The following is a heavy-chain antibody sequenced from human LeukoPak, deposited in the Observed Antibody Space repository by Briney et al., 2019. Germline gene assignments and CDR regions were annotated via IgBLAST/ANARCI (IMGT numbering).Heavy chain of an antibody. D-gene: IGHD5-12*01. J-gene: IGHJ4*02. V-gene: IGHV3-21*01. CDR3: ARDRSGYSGYECLSY. CDR2: ISSGGTYI. Sequence: GGSLRLSCAGSGFTFSSYSMNWVRQAPGKGLEWVSSISSGGTYIYYADSVKGRFTISRDNTKNSLSLQMNSLRAEDTAVYYCARDRSGYSGYECLSYWGQGTLVTVSS. CDR1: GFTFSSYS.